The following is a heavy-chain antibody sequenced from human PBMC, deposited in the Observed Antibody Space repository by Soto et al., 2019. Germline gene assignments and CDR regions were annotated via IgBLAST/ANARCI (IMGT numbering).Heavy chain of an antibody. CDR1: GFTLSSYG. CDR3: AKGLSVIQEWIIDGH. V-gene: IGHV3-30*18. J-gene: IGHJ4*02. CDR2: MSYDGNKK. Sequence: QVQLVESGGGVVQPGRSLRLSCAVSGFTLSSYGIHWVRQAPGKGLEWVTFMSYDGNKKYYADFVKGRFTISRDNSKNTLYLQMDSLRADDTAMYYCAKGLSVIQEWIIDGHWGQGTQVTVSS. D-gene: IGHD5-18*01.